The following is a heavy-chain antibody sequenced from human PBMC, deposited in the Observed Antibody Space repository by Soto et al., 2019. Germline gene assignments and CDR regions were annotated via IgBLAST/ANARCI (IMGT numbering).Heavy chain of an antibody. D-gene: IGHD6-13*01. Sequence: PSETLSLTCAVYGGSFSGYYWSWIRQPPGKGLEWIGEINHSGSTNYNPSLKSRVTISVDTSKNQFSLKLSSVTAADTAVYYCARPASSGIAAAGDIDYWGQGTLVTVSS. CDR2: INHSGST. J-gene: IGHJ4*02. V-gene: IGHV4-34*01. CDR1: GGSFSGYY. CDR3: ARPASSGIAAAGDIDY.